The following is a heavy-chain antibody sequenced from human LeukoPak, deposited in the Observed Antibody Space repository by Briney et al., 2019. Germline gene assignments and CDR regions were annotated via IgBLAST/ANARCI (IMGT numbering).Heavy chain of an antibody. CDR3: AREGGIWFGDFPYFDY. V-gene: IGHV4-59*11. Sequence: SETLSLTCTVSGGSITSHYWSWIRQPPGKGLEWIGYMYYTGSTNYNPSLKSRVTISVDTSKNQFSLKLSSVTAADTAVYYCAREGGIWFGDFPYFDYWGQGTRVTVSS. CDR1: GGSITSHY. CDR2: MYYTGST. D-gene: IGHD3-10*01. J-gene: IGHJ4*02.